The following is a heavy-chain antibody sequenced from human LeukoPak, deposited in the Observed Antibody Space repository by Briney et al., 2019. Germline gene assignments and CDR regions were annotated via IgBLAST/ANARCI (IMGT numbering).Heavy chain of an antibody. D-gene: IGHD2-2*01. CDR1: GFTFSSYW. CDR2: INTDGSST. J-gene: IGHJ4*02. Sequence: GGSLRLSCAASGFTFSSYWMHWVRQAPGKGLVWVSRINTDGSSTSYADSVKGRFTISRDNAKNTLYLQMNSLTAEDTAVYYCATDSVVVVPAALDYWGQGTLSPSPQ. V-gene: IGHV3-74*01. CDR3: ATDSVVVVPAALDY.